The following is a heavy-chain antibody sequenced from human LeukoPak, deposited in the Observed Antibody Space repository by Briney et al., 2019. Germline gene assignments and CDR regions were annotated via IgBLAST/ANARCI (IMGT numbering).Heavy chain of an antibody. Sequence: GASVKVSCRASGYTVTDYYIHWVRQAPGQGLEWMGWINPDNGGTNYAQKFQGRVTMTRDTSIRTVYMDLSRLRSDDTAVFYCTREARVGNWFDPWGQGTQVTVSS. CDR1: GYTVTDYY. CDR3: TREARVGNWFDP. CDR2: INPDNGGT. J-gene: IGHJ5*02. V-gene: IGHV1-2*02. D-gene: IGHD2-2*01.